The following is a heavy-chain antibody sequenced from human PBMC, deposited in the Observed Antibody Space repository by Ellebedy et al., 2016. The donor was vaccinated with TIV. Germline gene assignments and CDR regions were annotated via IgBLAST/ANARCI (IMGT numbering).Heavy chain of an antibody. CDR3: ARGVGYCSGGSCWGNYYYGMDV. D-gene: IGHD2-15*01. CDR2: IFSNDEK. V-gene: IGHV2-26*01. CDR1: GLSLSNARMG. Sequence: SGPTLVKPTETLTLTCTVSGLSLSNARMGVSWIRQPPGKALEWLAHIFSNDEKSYSTSLKSRLTISKDTSKSQVVLTMTNMDPVDTATYYCARGVGYCSGGSCWGNYYYGMDVWGQGTTVTVSS. J-gene: IGHJ6*02.